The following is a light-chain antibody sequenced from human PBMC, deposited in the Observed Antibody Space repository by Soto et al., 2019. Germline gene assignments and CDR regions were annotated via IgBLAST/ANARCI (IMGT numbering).Light chain of an antibody. CDR1: QSISSY. CDR2: AAS. CDR3: QQSYSTPYT. J-gene: IGKJ2*01. Sequence: DIQMTQSPSSLSASVGDRVTITCRASQSISSYLNRYQQKPGKAPKLLIYAASSLQSGVPSRFSGSGSGTDFAITISSLQPEDFATDYCQQSYSTPYTFGQGTKLEIK. V-gene: IGKV1-39*01.